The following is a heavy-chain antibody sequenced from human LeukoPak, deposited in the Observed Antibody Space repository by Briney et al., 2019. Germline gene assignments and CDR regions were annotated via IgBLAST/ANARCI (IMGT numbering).Heavy chain of an antibody. J-gene: IGHJ4*02. V-gene: IGHV3-23*01. CDR2: ISGSDGST. Sequence: GGSLRLSCAASGFIFSTYAMSWVRQAPGKGLEWLSSISGSDGSTYYADSVKGRFTISRDNAKNSLYLQMNSLRAEDTAVYYCARDMDGAAIDYWGQGTLVTVSS. D-gene: IGHD2-15*01. CDR3: ARDMDGAAIDY. CDR1: GFIFSTYA.